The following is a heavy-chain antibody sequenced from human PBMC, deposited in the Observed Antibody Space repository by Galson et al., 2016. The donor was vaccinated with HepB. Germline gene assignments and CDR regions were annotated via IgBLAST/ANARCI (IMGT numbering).Heavy chain of an antibody. D-gene: IGHD2-21*01. CDR2: ISWNSGRI. Sequence: SLRLSCAASGFTFADYAIHWVRQAPGKGLEWVSGISWNSGRIAYADSVKGRFTISRDNAKNSLYLQMNSLRAEDTAFYYCAKATSGSACGSRYFQHWGQGTLVIVSS. J-gene: IGHJ1*01. CDR1: GFTFADYA. CDR3: AKATSGSACGSRYFQH. V-gene: IGHV3-9*01.